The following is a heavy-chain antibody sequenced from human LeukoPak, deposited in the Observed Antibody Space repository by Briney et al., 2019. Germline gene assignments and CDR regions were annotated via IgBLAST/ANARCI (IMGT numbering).Heavy chain of an antibody. CDR1: GYTFTSYY. V-gene: IGHV1-46*01. Sequence: APVKVSCKASGYTFTSYYMHWVRQAPGQGLEWMGIIDPSGGSTTYAQKFQGRVTMTRDTSTSTVYMELSSLRSEDTAVYYCATGGTVTHFDYWGQGTLVTVSS. D-gene: IGHD4-17*01. J-gene: IGHJ4*02. CDR2: IDPSGGST. CDR3: ATGGTVTHFDY.